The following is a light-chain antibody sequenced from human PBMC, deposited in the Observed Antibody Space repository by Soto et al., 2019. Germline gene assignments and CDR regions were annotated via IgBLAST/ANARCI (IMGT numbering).Light chain of an antibody. J-gene: IGKJ4*01. CDR1: QSFSSN. Sequence: EIVVTQSPATLSVSPGERATLSCRASQSFSSNLAWYQQKSGQAPRLLIYGASTRATGIPARFSGSGSGTEFTLTISSLQSEDFAVYYCQQYNNWPSLTFGGGTKVEIK. CDR2: GAS. CDR3: QQYNNWPSLT. V-gene: IGKV3-15*01.